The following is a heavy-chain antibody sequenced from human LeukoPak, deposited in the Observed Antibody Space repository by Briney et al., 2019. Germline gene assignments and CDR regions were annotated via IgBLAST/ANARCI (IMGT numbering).Heavy chain of an antibody. CDR1: GYTFTSYG. V-gene: IGHV1-18*01. D-gene: IGHD6-19*01. CDR3: ARGGNSGWRTPNDDY. J-gene: IGHJ4*02. CDR2: SSAYNGNT. Sequence: GASVKASCKASGYTFTSYGISWVRQAPGQGLEWMGWSSAYNGNTNYAQKLQGRVTMTTDTSTNTAYMELRSLRSDDTAIYYCARGGNSGWRTPNDDYWGQGTLVTVSS.